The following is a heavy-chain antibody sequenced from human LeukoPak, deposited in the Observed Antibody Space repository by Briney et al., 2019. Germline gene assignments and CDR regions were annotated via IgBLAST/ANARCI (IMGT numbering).Heavy chain of an antibody. D-gene: IGHD2-21*01. CDR1: GFTFSSYS. J-gene: IGHJ3*02. Sequence: GGSLRLSCAASGFTFSSYSMNWVRQAPGKGLEWVSSISSSSSYIYYADSVKGRFTISRDNAKNSLYLQMNSLRAEDTAVYYCARDPPLWADDAFDIWGQGTMVTVSS. CDR3: ARDPPLWADDAFDI. V-gene: IGHV3-21*01. CDR2: ISSSSSYI.